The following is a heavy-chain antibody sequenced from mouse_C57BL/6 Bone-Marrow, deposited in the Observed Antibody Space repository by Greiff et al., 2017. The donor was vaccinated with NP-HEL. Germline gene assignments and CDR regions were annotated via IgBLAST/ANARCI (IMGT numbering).Heavy chain of an antibody. J-gene: IGHJ1*03. Sequence: QVQLQQSGAELARPGASVKLSCKASGYTFTSYGISWVKQRTGQGLEWIGEIYPRSGNTYYNEKFKGKATLTADKSSSTAYMELRSLTSEDSAVYFCARMGPRYYGSTYWYCDVWGTGTTVTVSS. CDR2: IYPRSGNT. CDR3: ARMGPRYYGSTYWYCDV. V-gene: IGHV1-81*01. D-gene: IGHD1-1*01. CDR1: GYTFTSYG.